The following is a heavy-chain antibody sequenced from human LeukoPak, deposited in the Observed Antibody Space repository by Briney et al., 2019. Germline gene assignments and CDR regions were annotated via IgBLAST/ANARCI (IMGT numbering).Heavy chain of an antibody. CDR3: ARVKDEGLPSSEP. D-gene: IGHD3-3*01. J-gene: IGHJ4*02. CDR1: GGSVSSGSYY. V-gene: IGHV4-61*01. Sequence: PSETLSLTCTVSGGSVSSGSYYWSWIRQPPGKGLEYIGYIYYTGSTNYNPSLKSRVTISVDTSKNQFSLKLSSVTAADTAVYYCARVKDEGLPSSEPWGQGTLVTVSS. CDR2: IYYTGST.